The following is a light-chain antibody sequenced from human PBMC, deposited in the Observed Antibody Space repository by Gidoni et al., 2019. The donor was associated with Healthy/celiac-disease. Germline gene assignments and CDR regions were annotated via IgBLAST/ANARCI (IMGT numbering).Light chain of an antibody. CDR2: GAS. Sequence: EIVLPQSPGPLSLSPGERATLSCRASQSVSSSYLAWYQQKPGQAPRLLIYGASSRATGIPDRFSGSGSGTDFTLTISRLEPEDFAVYYCQQYGSSPRTFXXXTKVEIK. J-gene: IGKJ1*01. CDR1: QSVSSSY. V-gene: IGKV3-20*01. CDR3: QQYGSSPRT.